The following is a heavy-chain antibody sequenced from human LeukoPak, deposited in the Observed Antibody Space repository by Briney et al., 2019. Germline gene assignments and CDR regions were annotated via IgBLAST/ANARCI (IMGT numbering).Heavy chain of an antibody. V-gene: IGHV3-30-3*01. D-gene: IGHD6-13*01. CDR3: ARGQEGEASRWGYMDV. CDR2: ISYDGSNK. J-gene: IGHJ6*03. Sequence: QPGRSLRLSCAASGFTFSSYAMHWVRQAPGKGLEWVAVISYDGSNKYYADSVKGRFTISRDNSKNTLYLLMNSLGAEDTALYYCARGQEGEASRWGYMDVWGKGTTVTVSS. CDR1: GFTFSSYA.